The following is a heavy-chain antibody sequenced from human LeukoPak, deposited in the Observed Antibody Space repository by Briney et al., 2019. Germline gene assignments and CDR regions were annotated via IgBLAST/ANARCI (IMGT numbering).Heavy chain of an antibody. V-gene: IGHV3-30-3*01. D-gene: IGHD3-16*01. CDR3: ARDNDYVWGSYTPDY. Sequence: GGSLRLSCAASGFTFSSYAMHWVRQAPGKGLEWVAVISYDGSNKYYADSVKGRFTISRDNSKNTLYLQMNSLRSEDTAVYYCARDNDYVWGSYTPDYWGQGTLVTVSS. J-gene: IGHJ4*02. CDR2: ISYDGSNK. CDR1: GFTFSSYA.